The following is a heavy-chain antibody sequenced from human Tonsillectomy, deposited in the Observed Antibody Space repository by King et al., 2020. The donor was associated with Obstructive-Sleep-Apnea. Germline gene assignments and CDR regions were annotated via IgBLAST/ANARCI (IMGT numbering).Heavy chain of an antibody. V-gene: IGHV3-21*01. CDR1: GFTFSAYS. J-gene: IGHJ6*02. Sequence: VQLVESGGGLVKPGGARRLSCAASGFTFSAYSMNWVRQAPGKGLEWVSSISISSYIYYADSVKGRFTISRDHAKNSLYLQMNSLRAEDTAVHYCESDYGTYIDVWGQGPTLSVPS. CDR2: ISISSYI. CDR3: ESDYGTYIDV. D-gene: IGHD1-26*01.